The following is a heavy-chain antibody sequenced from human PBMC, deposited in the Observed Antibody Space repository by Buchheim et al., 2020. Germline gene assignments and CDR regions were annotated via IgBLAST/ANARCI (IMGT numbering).Heavy chain of an antibody. D-gene: IGHD1-26*01. J-gene: IGHJ6*02. CDR2: IFHVGVT. V-gene: IGHV4-4*02. CDR3: AKKREENFYYYGLDV. CDR1: GASITSSNL. Sequence: QVQLQESGPGLVKPSGTLFLTCSVSGASITSSNLWTWVRQPPGKGLEWIGEIFHVGVTNYNPSLKSRVTISQDKPNNQFFLRLASVTAADTATYYCAKKREENFYYYGLDVWGQGA.